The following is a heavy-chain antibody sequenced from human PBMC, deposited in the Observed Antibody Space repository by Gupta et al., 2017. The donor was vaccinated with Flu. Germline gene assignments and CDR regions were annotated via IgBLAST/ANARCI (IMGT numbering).Heavy chain of an antibody. CDR1: TFSSYN. CDR3: ARDWSSTWQRGNYFDY. D-gene: IGHD6-13*01. J-gene: IGHJ4*02. V-gene: IGHV3-21*01. CDR2: ISSSSTYI. Sequence: TFSSYNMNWVRQAPGKGLEWVSSISSSSTYIYYADSVRGRFTISRDNAKNSLSLQMNSLRAEDTAVYYCARDWSSTWQRGNYFDYWGQGTLVTVSS.